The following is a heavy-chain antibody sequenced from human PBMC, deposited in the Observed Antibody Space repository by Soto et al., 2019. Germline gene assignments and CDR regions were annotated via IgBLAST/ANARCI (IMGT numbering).Heavy chain of an antibody. Sequence: QVQLQQSGPGLVKPSQTLSLTCAISGDSVSSNSAAWNWIRQSPSRGLEWLGRTYYRSKWYNDYAVSVKSRISINPDTSKNQFSLQLNSVTPEDTAVYYCARCDDLSSSSWSGSWFDPWGQGTLVTVSS. CDR1: GDSVSSNSAA. CDR3: ARCDDLSSSSWSGSWFDP. D-gene: IGHD6-13*01. J-gene: IGHJ5*02. CDR2: TYYRSKWYN. V-gene: IGHV6-1*01.